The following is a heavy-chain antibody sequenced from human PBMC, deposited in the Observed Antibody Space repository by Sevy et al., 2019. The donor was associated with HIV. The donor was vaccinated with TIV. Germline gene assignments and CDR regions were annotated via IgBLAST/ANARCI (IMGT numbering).Heavy chain of an antibody. CDR2: IRSKTNNYAT. J-gene: IGHJ4*02. CDR3: TRRVGSTSEIDY. CDR1: GFTFSGSA. Sequence: GRSLRLSCAASGFTFSGSAMHWVRQAPGKGLEWVGRIRSKTNNYATEYGGSVKGRFTISRDDSKNKAYLQMNSLKIEDTAVYYCTRRVGSTSEIDYWGQGTLVTVSS. D-gene: IGHD2-2*01. V-gene: IGHV3-73*01.